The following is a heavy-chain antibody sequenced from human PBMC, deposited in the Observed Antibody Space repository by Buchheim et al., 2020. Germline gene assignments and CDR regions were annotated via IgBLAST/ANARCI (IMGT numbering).Heavy chain of an antibody. CDR3: AKDVGWGDFWSGYQIDY. CDR1: GFTFDDYA. D-gene: IGHD3-3*01. J-gene: IGHJ4*02. CDR2: ISWDGGST. Sequence: EVQLVESGGVVVQPGGSLRLSCAASGFTFDDYAMHWVRQAPGKGLEWVSLISWDGGSTYYADSVKGRFTISRDNSKNSQYLQMNSLRAEDTALYYCAKDVGWGDFWSGYQIDYCGQGTL. V-gene: IGHV3-43D*03.